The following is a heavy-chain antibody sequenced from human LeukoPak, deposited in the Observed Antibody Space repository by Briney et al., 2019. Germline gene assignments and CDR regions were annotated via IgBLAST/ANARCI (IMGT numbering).Heavy chain of an antibody. Sequence: ASVKVSCKVSGYTPTELSMHWVRQAPGKGLEWMGGFDPEDGETIYAQKFQGRVTMTEDTSTDTAYMELSSLRSEDTAVYYCATANRFRLHGAFDIWGQGTMVTVSS. CDR2: FDPEDGET. J-gene: IGHJ3*02. D-gene: IGHD3-3*01. CDR3: ATANRFRLHGAFDI. V-gene: IGHV1-24*01. CDR1: GYTPTELS.